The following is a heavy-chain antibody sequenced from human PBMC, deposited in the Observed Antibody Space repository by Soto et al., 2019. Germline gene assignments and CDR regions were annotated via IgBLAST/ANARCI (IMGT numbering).Heavy chain of an antibody. CDR3: ARADYEILTGSYAMDV. CDR2: VSTSGAS. V-gene: IGHV4-4*07. D-gene: IGHD3-9*01. Sequence: QVQLQESGPRLVKPSETLSLTCTVSDDFISSYYWNWIRQPAGKGLEWIGRVSTSGASNYNPSLESRVTMSVDTSKKQFSLKLPSVTAADTAVYFCARADYEILTGSYAMDVWGQGTPVTVSS. J-gene: IGHJ6*02. CDR1: DDFISSYY.